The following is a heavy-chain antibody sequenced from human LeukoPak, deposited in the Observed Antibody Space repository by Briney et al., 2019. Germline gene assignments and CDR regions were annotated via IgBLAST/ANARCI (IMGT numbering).Heavy chain of an antibody. Sequence: PGGSLRLSCAASGFTFSSYAMSWVRQAPGKGLEWVSAISGSGGSTYYADSVKGRFTISRDNSKNTLYLQMNSLRAEDTAVYYCAKNTITFGGVIGSLDYWGQGTLVTVSS. J-gene: IGHJ4*02. CDR1: GFTFSSYA. CDR2: ISGSGGST. D-gene: IGHD3-16*01. V-gene: IGHV3-23*01. CDR3: AKNTITFGGVIGSLDY.